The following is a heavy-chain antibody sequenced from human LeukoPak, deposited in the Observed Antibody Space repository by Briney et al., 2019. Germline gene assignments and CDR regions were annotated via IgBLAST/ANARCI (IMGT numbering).Heavy chain of an antibody. CDR3: ARVVPVGGNDY. V-gene: IGHV4-38-2*01. D-gene: IGHD4-23*01. Sequence: PSETLSLTCAVSGYSIRSNYLWGWVRRPPGKRLEWIATIYHSGNTYYNPSLRSRVTMSVDTFKNQFSLKVTSVTAADTAVYCCARVVPVGGNDYWGQGILVTVSS. J-gene: IGHJ4*02. CDR1: GYSIRSNYL. CDR2: IYHSGNT.